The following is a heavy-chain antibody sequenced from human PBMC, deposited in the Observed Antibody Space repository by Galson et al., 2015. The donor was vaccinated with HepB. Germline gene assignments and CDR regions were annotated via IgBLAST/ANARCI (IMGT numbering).Heavy chain of an antibody. CDR3: ARDSDMDV. Sequence: SVKVSCKASGSMFTGYYLHWVRQVPGQRLEWMGRINPDGGATDYAQRFQDRVTLTSDTSINTAYMELRSLRPDDTAVYFCARDSDMDVWGTGTTVIVSS. J-gene: IGHJ6*03. CDR1: GSMFTGYY. V-gene: IGHV1-2*06. CDR2: INPDGGAT.